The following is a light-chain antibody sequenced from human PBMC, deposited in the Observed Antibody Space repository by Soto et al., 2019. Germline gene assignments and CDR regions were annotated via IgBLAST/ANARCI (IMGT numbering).Light chain of an antibody. CDR1: QSVSSG. Sequence: EIVMTQSPATLSVSPGERATLSCRASQSVSSGLAWYHQKPGQAPRLLIYGASTRATGIPARFSGSGSGTEFTLTISSLQSEDFAVYYCQQYNNWPLTFGQGTRLEIK. V-gene: IGKV3-15*01. CDR3: QQYNNWPLT. J-gene: IGKJ5*01. CDR2: GAS.